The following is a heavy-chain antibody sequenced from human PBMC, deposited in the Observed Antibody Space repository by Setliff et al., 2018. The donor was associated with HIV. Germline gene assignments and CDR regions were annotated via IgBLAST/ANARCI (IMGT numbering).Heavy chain of an antibody. CDR2: ISGDSGNI. V-gene: IGHV1-18*01. D-gene: IGHD3-16*01. CDR3: ARHYYDSDNDPLEI. J-gene: IGHJ4*02. CDR1: GYTFRNFG. Sequence: ASVKVSCKASGYTFRNFGISWVRQAPGQGLEWMGRISGDSGNIKYAVKTQGRVTLTVDTSTTTAYMELRSLRSDDTAVYYCARHYYDSDNDPLEIWGQGTLVTV.